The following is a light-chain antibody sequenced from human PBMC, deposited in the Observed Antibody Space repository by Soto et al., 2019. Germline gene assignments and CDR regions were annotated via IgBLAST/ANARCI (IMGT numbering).Light chain of an antibody. CDR1: QSVSSY. V-gene: IGKV3-11*01. J-gene: IGKJ1*01. Sequence: EIVLTQSPASLSLSPPGIARLXDRPSQSVSSYLAWYQQKPGQAPRLLIYDASNRATGIPARFSGSGSGTDFTLTISSLEPEDFAVYYCQQRSNWPPWTFGQGTKVDIK. CDR2: DAS. CDR3: QQRSNWPPWT.